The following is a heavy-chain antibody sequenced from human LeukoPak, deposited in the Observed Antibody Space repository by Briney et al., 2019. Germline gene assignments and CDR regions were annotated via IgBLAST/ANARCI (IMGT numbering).Heavy chain of an antibody. D-gene: IGHD3-22*01. V-gene: IGHV3-23*01. Sequence: GGSLRLSCAASRFTFSSYAMTWVRQAPGKGLEWVSAITDSGGTTFYADSVKGRFTISRDNSKNTLYLQMNSLRAEDTAVYYCASATNYGSSGYYLDYWGQGTLVTVSS. CDR1: RFTFSSYA. CDR2: ITDSGGTT. CDR3: ASATNYGSSGYYLDY. J-gene: IGHJ4*02.